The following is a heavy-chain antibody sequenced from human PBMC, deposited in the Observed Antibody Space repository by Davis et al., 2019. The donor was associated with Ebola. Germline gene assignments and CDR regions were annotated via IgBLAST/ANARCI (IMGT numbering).Heavy chain of an antibody. V-gene: IGHV3-23*01. CDR1: GFNFSHYA. CDR3: AKDKGFWVPPDWFGP. Sequence: GGSLRLSCAVSGFNFSHYAMSWVRQAPGKGLEWVACISGSGKTTYYADSVEGRFNISRDNSKNTLSLLMNSVRGEDSAVYYCAKDKGFWVPPDWFGPWGQGVQVTVS. D-gene: IGHD3-16*01. J-gene: IGHJ5*02. CDR2: ISGSGKTT.